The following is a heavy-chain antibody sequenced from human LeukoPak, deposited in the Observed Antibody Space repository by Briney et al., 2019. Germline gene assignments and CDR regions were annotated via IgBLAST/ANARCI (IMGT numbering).Heavy chain of an antibody. D-gene: IGHD3-22*01. V-gene: IGHV1-2*02. Sequence: ASEKVSCKASGYTFTSYYMHWVRQAPGQGLEWMGWINPNSGGTNYAQKFQGRVTMTRDTSISTAYMELSRLRSDDTAVYYCARENSSYYYDPYYYYMDVWGKGTTVTVSS. CDR1: GYTFTSYY. CDR2: INPNSGGT. J-gene: IGHJ6*03. CDR3: ARENSSYYYDPYYYYMDV.